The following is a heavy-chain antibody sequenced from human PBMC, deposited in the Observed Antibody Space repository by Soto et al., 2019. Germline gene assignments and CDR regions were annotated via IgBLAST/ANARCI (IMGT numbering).Heavy chain of an antibody. D-gene: IGHD3-22*01. V-gene: IGHV3-33*01. CDR3: ARWGDSSGCWN. Sequence: QVQLVESGGGVVQPGRSLRLSCAASGFTFSSYGMHWVRQAPGKGLEWVAVIWYDGSNKYYADSVKGRCTISRDNSKNRLYLQMNSLRAADTAVYSCARWGDSSGCWNWGQGTLGTVSS. CDR2: IWYDGSNK. J-gene: IGHJ4*02. CDR1: GFTFSSYG.